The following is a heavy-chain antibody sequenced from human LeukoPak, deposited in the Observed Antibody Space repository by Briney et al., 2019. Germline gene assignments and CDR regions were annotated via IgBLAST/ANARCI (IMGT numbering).Heavy chain of an antibody. CDR3: ARDRLLEDRDYSSYYYMDV. V-gene: IGHV3-21*01. D-gene: IGHD1-1*01. CDR1: GFTFSSYG. J-gene: IGHJ6*03. Sequence: GGSLRLSCAASGFTFSSYGMHWVRQAPGKGLEWVSSISSSSSYIYYVDSVKGRFTISRDNAKNSLYLQMNSLRAEDTAVYYCARDRLLEDRDYSSYYYMDVWGKGTTVTVSS. CDR2: ISSSSSYI.